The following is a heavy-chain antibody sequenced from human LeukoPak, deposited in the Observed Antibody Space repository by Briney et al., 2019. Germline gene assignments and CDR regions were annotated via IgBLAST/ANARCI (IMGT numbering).Heavy chain of an antibody. Sequence: SVKVSCKASGGTFSSYAISWVRQAPGQGLEWMGGIIPIFGTANYAQKFQGRVTITTDESTSTAYMELSSLRSEDTAVYYCASPPGMYSSSAYYFDYWGQGTLVTVSS. V-gene: IGHV1-69*05. J-gene: IGHJ4*02. CDR3: ASPPGMYSSSAYYFDY. CDR1: GGTFSSYA. CDR2: IIPIFGTA. D-gene: IGHD6-6*01.